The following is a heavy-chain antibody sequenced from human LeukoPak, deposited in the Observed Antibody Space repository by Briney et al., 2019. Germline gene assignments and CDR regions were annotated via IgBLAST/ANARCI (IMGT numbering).Heavy chain of an antibody. D-gene: IGHD1-26*01. Sequence: SETLSLTCTVSGGSISSGDYYWSWIRQPPGKGLEWIGYIYYSGSTYYNPSLKSRVTISVDTSKNQFSLKLSSVTAADTAVYYCARDHGIVGATGYWSQGTLVTVSS. CDR2: IYYSGST. CDR1: GGSISSGDYY. CDR3: ARDHGIVGATGY. V-gene: IGHV4-30-4*08. J-gene: IGHJ4*02.